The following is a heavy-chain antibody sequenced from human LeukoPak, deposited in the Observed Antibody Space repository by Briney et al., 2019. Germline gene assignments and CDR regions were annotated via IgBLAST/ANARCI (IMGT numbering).Heavy chain of an antibody. Sequence: SVKVSCKASGGTFSSYAISWVRQAPGQGLEWMGGIIPIFGTANYAQKFQGRVTITADESTSTAYMELSSLRAEDTAVYYCARPSSSWSHDAFDIWGQGTMVTVSS. V-gene: IGHV1-69*13. CDR1: GGTFSSYA. J-gene: IGHJ3*02. CDR3: ARPSSSWSHDAFDI. D-gene: IGHD6-13*01. CDR2: IIPIFGTA.